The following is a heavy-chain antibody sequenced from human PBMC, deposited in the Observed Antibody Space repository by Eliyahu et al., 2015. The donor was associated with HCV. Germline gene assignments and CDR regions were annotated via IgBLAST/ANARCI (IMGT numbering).Heavy chain of an antibody. CDR2: XPYSGSP. V-gene: IGHV4-59*01. Sequence: QVQLQESGPGLVKPSETLSLTCTVXGGSIXTYXWSWIRQPPGKGLEWIGYXPYSGSPNYNPTLKSRVTIXVDTSKXXFSLNLTSVTAADTAVYYCASGGGGIAVAGTGGWFDPWGQGTLVTVSS. CDR3: ASGGGGIAVAGTGGWFDP. CDR1: GGSIXTYX. D-gene: IGHD6-19*01. J-gene: IGHJ5*02.